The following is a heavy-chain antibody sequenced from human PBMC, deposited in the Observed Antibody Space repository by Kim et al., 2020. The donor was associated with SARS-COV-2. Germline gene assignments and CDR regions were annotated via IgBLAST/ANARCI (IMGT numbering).Heavy chain of an antibody. CDR3: ARDLGYSFDY. CDR1: GFTFSDYS. CDR2: IRISDGAI. D-gene: IGHD2-21*01. J-gene: IGHJ4*02. V-gene: IGHV3-48*04. Sequence: LSLTCAASGFTFSDYSMNWVRQAPGKGLEWISYIRISDGAIFYADSVRGRFTISTDNAKNSLYLQMNSLRAEDTAVYYCARDLGYSFDYWGQGSLVTVSS.